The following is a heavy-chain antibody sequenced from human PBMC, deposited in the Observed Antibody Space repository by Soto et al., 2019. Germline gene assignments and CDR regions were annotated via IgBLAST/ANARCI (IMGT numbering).Heavy chain of an antibody. V-gene: IGHV3-23*04. CDR2: ISSSGGST. J-gene: IGHJ4*02. CDR3: ANAKARIAAAADY. D-gene: IGHD6-13*01. Sequence: EVQLVESGGGLVKPGGSLRLSCAASGFTFSSYSMNWVHQAPGKGLEWVSSISSSGGSTYYADSVKGRFTISRDNSKNTLYLQMNSLRAEDTAVYYCANAKARIAAAADYWGQGTLVTVSS. CDR1: GFTFSSYS.